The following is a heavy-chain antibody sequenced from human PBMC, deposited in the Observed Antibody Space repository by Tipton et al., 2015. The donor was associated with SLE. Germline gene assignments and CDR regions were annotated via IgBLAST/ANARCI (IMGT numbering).Heavy chain of an antibody. J-gene: IGHJ3*01. CDR3: ARGVAYYFDSGAFDV. D-gene: IGHD3-22*01. Sequence: TLSLTCAVSGYSISSVYYWGWIRQPPGKGLEWIGSIYHSGSTYYNPSLKSRVTISVDTSKNQLSLELSSVTAADTAVYYCARGVAYYFDSGAFDVWGQGTMVTVSS. CDR1: GYSISSVYY. V-gene: IGHV4-38-2*01. CDR2: IYHSGST.